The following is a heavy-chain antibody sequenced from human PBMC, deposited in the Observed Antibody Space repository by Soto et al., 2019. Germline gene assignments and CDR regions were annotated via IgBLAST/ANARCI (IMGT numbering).Heavy chain of an antibody. D-gene: IGHD5-12*01. CDR2: IDPSDSYT. J-gene: IGHJ6*02. CDR3: ARLARATRRGYYGMDV. V-gene: IGHV5-10-1*01. CDR1: GYSFTSYW. Sequence: EVQLVQSGAEVKKPGESLRISCKGSGYSFTSYWISWVRQIPGKGLEWMGRIDPSDSYTNYSPSFQGHVTISADKSISTAYLQWSSLKASDTAMYYCARLARATRRGYYGMDVWGQGTTVTVSS.